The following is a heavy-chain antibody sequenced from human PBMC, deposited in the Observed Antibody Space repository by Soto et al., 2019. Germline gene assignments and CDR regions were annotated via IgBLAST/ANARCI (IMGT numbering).Heavy chain of an antibody. D-gene: IGHD3-10*01. CDR1: GYLFTDYG. Sequence: ASVKVSCKASGYLFTDYGIARVRQAPGQGLAGMGWSNVFNGDPRYAPNVQGRLTMTKDRSRNTASTELRSLRSDHTAVYFCVRVRRGQMDYWGQGSLVTVSS. V-gene: IGHV1-18*01. CDR2: SNVFNGDP. CDR3: VRVRRGQMDY. J-gene: IGHJ4*02.